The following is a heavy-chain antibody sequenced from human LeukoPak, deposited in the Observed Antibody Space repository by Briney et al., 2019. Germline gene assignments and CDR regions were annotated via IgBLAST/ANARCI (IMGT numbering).Heavy chain of an antibody. CDR2: ISSSSSTI. CDR3: ASLRIAAAGTVFDY. Sequence: GGSLRLSCAASGFTFSSHSMNWVRQAPGKGLEWVSYISSSSSTIFYADSVKGRFTISRDNAKNSLYLQMNSLRAEDTALYYCASLRIAAAGTVFDYWGQGTLVTVSS. J-gene: IGHJ4*02. D-gene: IGHD6-13*01. CDR1: GFTFSSHS. V-gene: IGHV3-48*04.